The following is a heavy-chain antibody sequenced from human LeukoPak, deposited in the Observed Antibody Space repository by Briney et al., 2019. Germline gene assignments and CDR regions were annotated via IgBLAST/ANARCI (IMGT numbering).Heavy chain of an antibody. J-gene: IGHJ4*02. CDR1: GFTFSSYG. D-gene: IGHD6-13*01. CDR2: VSYDGSNK. V-gene: IGHV3-30*18. Sequence: KAGGSLRLSCAASGFTFSSYGMHWVRQAPGKGLEWVAVVSYDGSNKYYADSVKGRFTISRDNSKNTLYLQMNSLRAEDTAVYYCAKAPVSRAAAGIGYWGQGTLITVSS. CDR3: AKAPVSRAAAGIGY.